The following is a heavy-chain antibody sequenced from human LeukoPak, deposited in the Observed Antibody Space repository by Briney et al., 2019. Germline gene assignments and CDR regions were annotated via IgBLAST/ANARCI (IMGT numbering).Heavy chain of an antibody. D-gene: IGHD3-10*01. Sequence: GESLQISCQGSGYSFTSYWIGWVRQMPGKGLEWMGIIYPGDSDTRYGPSFQGQVTISADKSISTAYLQWSSLKASDTAMYYCARMYHYGSGSNTLDYWGQGTLVTVSS. V-gene: IGHV5-51*01. CDR3: ARMYHYGSGSNTLDY. CDR1: GYSFTSYW. CDR2: IYPGDSDT. J-gene: IGHJ4*02.